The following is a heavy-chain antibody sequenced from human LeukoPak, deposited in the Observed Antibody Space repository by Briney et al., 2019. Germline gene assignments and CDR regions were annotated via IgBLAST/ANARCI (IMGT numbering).Heavy chain of an antibody. CDR1: GFTVSSTY. CDR2: IYSGGTT. Sequence: GGSLRLSYAASGFTVSSTYMHWVRQAPGKGLEWVSVIYSGGTTYYADSVKGRFTISRDHSNNTLYLQMSSLRVEDTAVYYCARVAYGDHQYFHHWGQGTLVTVSS. V-gene: IGHV3-53*01. D-gene: IGHD4-17*01. CDR3: ARVAYGDHQYFHH. J-gene: IGHJ1*01.